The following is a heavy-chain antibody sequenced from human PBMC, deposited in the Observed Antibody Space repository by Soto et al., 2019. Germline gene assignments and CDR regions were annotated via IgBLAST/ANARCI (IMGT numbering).Heavy chain of an antibody. Sequence: PSETLSLTCTVSGGSISSSSYYWGWIRQPPGKGLEWIGSIYYSGSTYYNPSLKSRVTISVDTSKNQFSLKLSSVTAADTAVYYCARHGLGYCSGGSCYSGIYNWFDPWGQGTLVTVSS. CDR1: GGSISSSSYY. V-gene: IGHV4-39*01. CDR3: ARHGLGYCSGGSCYSGIYNWFDP. D-gene: IGHD2-15*01. CDR2: IYYSGST. J-gene: IGHJ5*02.